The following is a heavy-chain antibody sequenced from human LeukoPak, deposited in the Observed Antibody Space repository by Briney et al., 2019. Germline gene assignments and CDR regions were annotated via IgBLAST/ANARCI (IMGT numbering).Heavy chain of an antibody. V-gene: IGHV3-48*03. CDR1: GFTLSSLE. D-gene: IGHD3-10*01. J-gene: IGHJ6*02. Sequence: SGGSLRLSCAPSGFTLSSLEMNWARQAPGKGLEGVSYISSSGSTIYYADSVKGRFTISRDNAKNSLYLQMNSLRAEDTAVYYCARVAGSGSYWYYYYYGMDVWGQGTTVTVSS. CDR3: ARVAGSGSYWYYYYYGMDV. CDR2: ISSSGSTI.